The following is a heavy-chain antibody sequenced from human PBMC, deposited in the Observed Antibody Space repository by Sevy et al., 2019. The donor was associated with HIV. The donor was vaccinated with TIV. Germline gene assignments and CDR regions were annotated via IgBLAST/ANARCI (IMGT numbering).Heavy chain of an antibody. D-gene: IGHD3-22*01. CDR1: GYSIRSDDY. Sequence: SETLSLTCAVSGYSIRSDDYWVWIRQPPGKGLEWIGNIFHSGSTYYNPSLKSRVSVSVDTSMNEFSLKLNSVTVADTAVDYCASTLRGNFDSRASAFDFWGQGTMVTVSS. V-gene: IGHV4-38-2*01. CDR3: ASTLRGNFDSRASAFDF. CDR2: IFHSGST. J-gene: IGHJ3*01.